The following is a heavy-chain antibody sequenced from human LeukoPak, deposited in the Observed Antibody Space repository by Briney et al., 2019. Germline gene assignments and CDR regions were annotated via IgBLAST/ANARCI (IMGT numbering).Heavy chain of an antibody. D-gene: IGHD3-22*01. V-gene: IGHV3-30-3*01. CDR1: GFTFSSYA. J-gene: IGHJ4*02. CDR2: ISYDGSNK. CDR3: ARDPDSSGYYSFDY. Sequence: PGKPLRLSCAASGFTFSSYAMHWVRQAPGKGLEWVAVISYDGSNKYYADSVKGRFTISRDNSKNTLYLQMNSLRAEDTAVYYCARDPDSSGYYSFDYWGQGTLVTVSS.